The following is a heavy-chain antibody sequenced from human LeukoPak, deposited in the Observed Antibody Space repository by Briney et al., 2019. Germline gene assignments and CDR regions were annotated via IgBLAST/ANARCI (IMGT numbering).Heavy chain of an antibody. CDR1: GFTFSNYW. D-gene: IGHD3-22*01. V-gene: IGHV3-7*01. CDR2: IKQDETER. Sequence: GGSLRLSCAASGFTFSNYWMNWVRQAPGKGLEWVANIKQDETERYYVDSVKGRFTISRDNAKNSLYLQMNSLRAEDTAVYYCARGRDGYFYTLIDYWGQGILVTVSS. CDR3: ARGRDGYFYTLIDY. J-gene: IGHJ4*02.